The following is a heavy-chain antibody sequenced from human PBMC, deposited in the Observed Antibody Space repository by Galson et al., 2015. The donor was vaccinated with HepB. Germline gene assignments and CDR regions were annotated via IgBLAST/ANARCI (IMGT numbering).Heavy chain of an antibody. D-gene: IGHD3-16*02. CDR2: SKSKTDGGTT. CDR1: GFTFSNAW. Sequence: SLRLSCAASGFTFSNAWMSWVRQAPGKGLEWVGRSKSKTDGGTTDYAAPVKGRFTISRDDSKNTLYLQMNSLKTEDTDVYYCTTNPHLRLGELSPDDAFDIWGHGTMVTVSS. V-gene: IGHV3-15*01. CDR3: TTNPHLRLGELSPDDAFDI. J-gene: IGHJ3*02.